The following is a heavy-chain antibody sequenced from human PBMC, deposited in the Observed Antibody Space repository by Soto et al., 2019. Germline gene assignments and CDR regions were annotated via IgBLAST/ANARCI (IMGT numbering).Heavy chain of an antibody. V-gene: IGHV1-69*08. Sequence: QVQLVQSGAEVKKPGSSVRVSCKASGGTFSSYTISWVRQAPGQGLEWMGRIIPILGIANYAQKFQGRVTITADNSTSTAYMELSSLRSEDTAVYYCARDRRDGYFDYWGQGTLVTVSS. CDR2: IIPILGIA. CDR3: ARDRRDGYFDY. CDR1: GGTFSSYT. J-gene: IGHJ4*02.